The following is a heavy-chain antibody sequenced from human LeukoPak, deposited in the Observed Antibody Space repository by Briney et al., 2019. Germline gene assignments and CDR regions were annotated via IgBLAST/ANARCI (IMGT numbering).Heavy chain of an antibody. CDR3: ARHEGGVTGPRVGYFDY. J-gene: IGHJ4*02. D-gene: IGHD3-16*01. CDR1: GGSIRSSSYY. CDR2: IYYSGST. V-gene: IGHV4-39*01. Sequence: PLETLCLTCTVSGGSIRSSSYYWGGIRQPPGKGLEWIGSIYYSGSTYYNPSLKSRVTMSVCTSKNQFSLKLSSVTAADTAVYYCARHEGGVTGPRVGYFDYWDQGTVATVTS.